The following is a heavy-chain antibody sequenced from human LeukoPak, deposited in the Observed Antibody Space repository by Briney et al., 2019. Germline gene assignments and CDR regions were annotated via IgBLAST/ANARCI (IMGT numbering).Heavy chain of an antibody. CDR1: GGSFSGYY. CDR2: INHSGST. Sequence: PSETLSLTCAVCGGSFSGYYWSWIRQPPGKGLEWIGEINHSGSTNYNPSPKSRVTISVDTSKNQFSLKLSSVTAADTAVYYCARGYYDYVWGSSPFDPWGQGTLVTVSS. J-gene: IGHJ5*02. CDR3: ARGYYDYVWGSSPFDP. D-gene: IGHD3-16*01. V-gene: IGHV4-34*01.